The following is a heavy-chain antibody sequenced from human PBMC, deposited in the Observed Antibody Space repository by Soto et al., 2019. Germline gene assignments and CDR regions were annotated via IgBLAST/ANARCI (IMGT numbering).Heavy chain of an antibody. J-gene: IGHJ5*02. CDR3: ARVPDR. CDR1: GGSISSGGYS. CDR2: IYHSGST. D-gene: IGHD2-2*01. V-gene: IGHV4-30-2*01. Sequence: SETLSLTCAVSGGSISSGGYSWSWIRQPPGKGPEWIGYIYHSGSTYYNPSLKSRVTISVDRSKNQFSLNLSSVTAADTAVYYCARVPDRWGQGTLVTVSS.